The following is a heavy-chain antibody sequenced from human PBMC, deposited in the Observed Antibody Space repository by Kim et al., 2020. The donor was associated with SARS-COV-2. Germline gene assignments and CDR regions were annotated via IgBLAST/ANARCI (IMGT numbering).Heavy chain of an antibody. J-gene: IGHJ4*02. CDR3: AREPVAGLDY. V-gene: IGHV1-18*01. Sequence: NTNDAQKIKGRVTMTTDTSTSTGYMELGSLRSDGTAVYYCAREPVAGLDYWGQGTLVTVSS. D-gene: IGHD6-19*01. CDR2: NT.